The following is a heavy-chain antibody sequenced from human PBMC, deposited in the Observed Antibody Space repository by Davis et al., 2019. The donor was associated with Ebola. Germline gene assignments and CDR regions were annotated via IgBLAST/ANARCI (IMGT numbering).Heavy chain of an antibody. D-gene: IGHD4-17*01. J-gene: IGHJ4*02. CDR1: GFTFSNAW. CDR3: AAATVTTVYFDY. V-gene: IGHV3-23*01. Sequence: GESLKISCAASGFTFSNAWMSWVRQAPGKGLEWVSVISGSGGSTYYADSVKGRFTISRDNSKNTLYLQMNSLRAEDTAVYYCAAATVTTVYFDYWGQGTLVTVSS. CDR2: ISGSGGST.